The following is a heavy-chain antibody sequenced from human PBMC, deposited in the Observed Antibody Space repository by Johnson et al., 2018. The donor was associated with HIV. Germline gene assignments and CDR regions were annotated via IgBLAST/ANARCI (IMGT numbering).Heavy chain of an antibody. Sequence: VQLVESGGGVVRPGGSLRLSCAASGFMFGDFAMSWVRQSPGKGLGWVSLISWDGGSTYYADSVKGRFTISRDNSKNSLYLQMNSLRAEDTALYYCAKGGASYYDSPGDAFDIWGQGTMVTVSS. V-gene: IGHV3-43D*03. CDR3: AKGGASYYDSPGDAFDI. CDR1: GFMFGDFA. J-gene: IGHJ3*02. CDR2: ISWDGGST. D-gene: IGHD3-22*01.